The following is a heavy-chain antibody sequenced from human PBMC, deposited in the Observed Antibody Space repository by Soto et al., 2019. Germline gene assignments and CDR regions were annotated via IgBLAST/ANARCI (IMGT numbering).Heavy chain of an antibody. Sequence: PGESLKISCKGSGYSFTSYWIGWVRQMPGKGLEWMGIIYPGDSDTRYSPSFQDQVTISADKSISTAYLQWSSLKASDTAMYYCARATMVRSYYYYGMDVWGQGTTVTVSS. V-gene: IGHV5-51*01. J-gene: IGHJ6*02. CDR3: ARATMVRSYYYYGMDV. CDR2: IYPGDSDT. CDR1: GYSFTSYW. D-gene: IGHD3-10*01.